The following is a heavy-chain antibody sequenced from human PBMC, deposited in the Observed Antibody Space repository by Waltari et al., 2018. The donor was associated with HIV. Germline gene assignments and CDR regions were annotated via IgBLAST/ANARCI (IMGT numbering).Heavy chain of an antibody. CDR3: AKDIRLVTHPDSGADS. J-gene: IGHJ4*02. CDR2: INSCSGIV. CDR1: GFTFEDYA. Sequence: DVHLVQFGGGLVQPGTSLRLSCVGSGFTFEDYAMHCVRQGPGKGLQCVDSINSCSGIVAEAASVKGRFTISRDNAKSSLYLQINNLKPEDTALYFCAKDIRLVTHPDSGADSWGRGTLVTVTS. D-gene: IGHD1-1*01. V-gene: IGHV3-9*01.